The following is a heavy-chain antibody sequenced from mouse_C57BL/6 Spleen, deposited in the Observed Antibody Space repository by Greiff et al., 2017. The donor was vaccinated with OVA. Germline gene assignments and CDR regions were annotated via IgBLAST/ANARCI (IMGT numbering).Heavy chain of an antibody. CDR1: GFTFSDYY. V-gene: IGHV5-16*01. J-gene: IGHJ4*01. Sequence: DVKLVESEGGLVQPGSSMKLSCTASGFTFSDYYMAWVRQVPEKGLEWVANINYDGSSTYYLDSLKSRFIISRDNAKNILYLQMSSLKSEDTATYYCAREAYYSNYGGGYYAMDYWGQGTSVTVSS. CDR3: AREAYYSNYGGGYYAMDY. CDR2: INYDGSST. D-gene: IGHD2-5*01.